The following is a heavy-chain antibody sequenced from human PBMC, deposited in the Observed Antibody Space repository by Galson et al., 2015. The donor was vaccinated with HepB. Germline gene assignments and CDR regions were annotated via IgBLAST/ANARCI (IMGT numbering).Heavy chain of an antibody. D-gene: IGHD3-3*01. CDR2: IYTSGST. V-gene: IGHV4-61*02. CDR1: GGSISSGGYY. J-gene: IGHJ6*02. CDR3: ARNHLLDFWSGYYLSGRYYYYGMDV. Sequence: TLSLTCTVSGGSISSGGYYWSWIRQPAGKGLEWIGRIYTSGSTNYNPSLKSRVTISVDTSKNQFSLKLSSVTAADTAVYYCARNHLLDFWSGYYLSGRYYYYGMDVWGQGTTVTVSS.